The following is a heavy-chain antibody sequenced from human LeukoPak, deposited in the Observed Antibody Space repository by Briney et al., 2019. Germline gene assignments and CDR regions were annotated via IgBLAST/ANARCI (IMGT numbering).Heavy chain of an antibody. CDR2: IYHSGST. D-gene: IGHD2-2*01. V-gene: IGHV4-30-2*01. Sequence: PSQTLSLTCTVSGGSISSGGYYWSWIRQPPGKGLEWIGYIYHSGSTYYNPSLKSRVTISVDRSKNQFSLKLRSVTAADTAVYYCARDRGQGDCSSTSCYHYYFDYWGQGTLVTVSS. J-gene: IGHJ4*02. CDR1: GGSISSGGYY. CDR3: ARDRGQGDCSSTSCYHYYFDY.